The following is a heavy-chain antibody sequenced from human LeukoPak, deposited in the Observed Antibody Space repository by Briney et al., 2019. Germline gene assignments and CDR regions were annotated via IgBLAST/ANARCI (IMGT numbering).Heavy chain of an antibody. CDR1: GFTFSSYN. CDR2: INSDGSST. D-gene: IGHD3-10*01. CDR3: ARARMVRGVLDY. Sequence: PGGSLRLSCAASGFTFSSYNMNWVRQAPGKGLVWVSRINSDGSSTSYADSVKGRFTISRDNAKNTLYLQMNSLRAEDTAVYYCARARMVRGVLDYWGQGTLVTVSS. V-gene: IGHV3-74*01. J-gene: IGHJ4*02.